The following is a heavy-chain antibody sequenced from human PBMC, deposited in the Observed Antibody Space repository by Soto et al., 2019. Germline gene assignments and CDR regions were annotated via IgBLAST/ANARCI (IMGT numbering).Heavy chain of an antibody. Sequence: GGSLRLSCAGSGFAFNNYAIHWVRQAPGKGLEWVAAISYDGAIQYYADSVKGRFITSRDKSMNTVYLQLNSLTSEDTAVYYCAKRAEGGDITSSYYYHMDVWGQGPTVTVYS. CDR3: AKRAEGGDITSSYYYHMDV. J-gene: IGHJ6*02. CDR2: ISYDGAIQ. D-gene: IGHD2-21*02. CDR1: GFAFNNYA. V-gene: IGHV3-30-3*02.